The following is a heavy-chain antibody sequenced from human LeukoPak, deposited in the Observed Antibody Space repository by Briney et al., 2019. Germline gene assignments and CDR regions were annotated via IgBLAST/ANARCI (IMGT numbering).Heavy chain of an antibody. D-gene: IGHD3-22*01. V-gene: IGHV1-69*13. CDR2: IIPILGTT. CDR1: GDTFSSYA. J-gene: IGHJ3*01. Sequence: SVKVSCKASGDTFSSYAISWLRQAPGQGLGRMGGIIPILGTTNYAQKFQGRVTITADESTSTLYMELRSLRSEDTAIYYCARDDYYDSSAYRENPFDVWGQGTMVTVSS. CDR3: ARDDYYDSSAYRENPFDV.